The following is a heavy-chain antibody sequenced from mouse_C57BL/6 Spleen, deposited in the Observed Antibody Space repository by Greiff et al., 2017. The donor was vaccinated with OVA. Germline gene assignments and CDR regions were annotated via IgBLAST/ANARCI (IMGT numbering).Heavy chain of an antibody. V-gene: IGHV2-4*01. Sequence: VQRVESGPGLVQPSQSLSITCTVSGFSLTSYGVHWVRQPPGTGLEWLGVIWSGGSTDYNAAFISRLSISKDNSKSQVFFKMNSLQADDTAIYYCATTVVARGFAYWGQGTLVTVSA. CDR1: GFSLTSYG. J-gene: IGHJ3*01. D-gene: IGHD1-1*01. CDR2: IWSGGST. CDR3: ATTVVARGFAY.